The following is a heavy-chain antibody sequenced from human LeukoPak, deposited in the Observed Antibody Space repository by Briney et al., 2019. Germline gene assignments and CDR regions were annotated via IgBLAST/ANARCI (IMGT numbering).Heavy chain of an antibody. J-gene: IGHJ6*02. CDR1: GFTFSSYA. CDR2: ISGSGGST. Sequence: GGSLRLSCAASGFTFSSYAMSWVRQAPGRGLEWVSAISGSGGSTYYADSVKGRFTISRDNSKNTLYLQMNSLRAEDTAVYYCAKVSGGGLYYDGMDVWGQGTTVTVSS. D-gene: IGHD1-14*01. V-gene: IGHV3-23*01. CDR3: AKVSGGGLYYDGMDV.